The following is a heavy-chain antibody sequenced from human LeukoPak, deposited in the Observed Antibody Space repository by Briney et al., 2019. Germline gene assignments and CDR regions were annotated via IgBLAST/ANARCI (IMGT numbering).Heavy chain of an antibody. CDR2: IYYSGST. D-gene: IGHD5-12*01. CDR1: GGSIRSGDYY. J-gene: IGHJ6*03. Sequence: SQTLSLTCTVSGGSIRSGDYYWSWIRQPPGKGLEWIGYIYYSGSTYYNPSLKSRVIISMDTSKNQFSLKLSSVTAADTAVYYCARVRASRGDYYYYMDVWGKGTTVTVSS. V-gene: IGHV4-30-4*08. CDR3: ARVRASRGDYYYYMDV.